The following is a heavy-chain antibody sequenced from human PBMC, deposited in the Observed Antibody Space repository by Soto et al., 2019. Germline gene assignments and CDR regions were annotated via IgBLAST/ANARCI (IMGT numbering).Heavy chain of an antibody. Sequence: GGSLRLSCAASGFTFSSYAMSWVRQAPGKGLEWVSAISGSGGSTYYADSVKGRFTISRDNSKNTLYLQMNSLRAEDTAVYYCAKLPIHAYYYYMDVWGKGTTVTVSS. CDR1: GFTFSSYA. CDR3: AKLPIHAYYYYMDV. J-gene: IGHJ6*03. CDR2: ISGSGGST. V-gene: IGHV3-23*01.